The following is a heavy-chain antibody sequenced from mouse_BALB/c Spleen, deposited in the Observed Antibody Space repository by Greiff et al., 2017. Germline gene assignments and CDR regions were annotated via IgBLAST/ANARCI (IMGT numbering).Heavy chain of an antibody. CDR1: GYTFTSYT. Sequence: VQLQQSAAELARPGASVKMSCKASGYTFTSYTMHWVKQRPGQGLEWIGYINPSSGYTEYNQKFKDKTTLTADKSSSTAYMQLSSLTSEDSAVYYCARMIYYYGSSLYYYAMDYWGQGTSVTVSS. CDR3: ARMIYYYGSSLYYYAMDY. CDR2: INPSSGYT. J-gene: IGHJ4*01. V-gene: IGHV1-4*02. D-gene: IGHD1-1*01.